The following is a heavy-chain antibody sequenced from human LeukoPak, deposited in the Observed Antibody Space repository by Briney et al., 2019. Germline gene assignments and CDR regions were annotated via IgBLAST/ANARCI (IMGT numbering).Heavy chain of an antibody. V-gene: IGHV5-51*01. Sequence: GESLKSSCKGSGYSFTSYWIGWLRQMPGKGLEWMGIIYPGDSDTRYSPSFQGQVTISADKSISTAYLQWSSLKASDTAMYYCATSQGTSGWAYYFDYWGQGTLVTVSS. J-gene: IGHJ4*02. CDR2: IYPGDSDT. CDR3: ATSQGTSGWAYYFDY. D-gene: IGHD2-2*01. CDR1: GYSFTSYW.